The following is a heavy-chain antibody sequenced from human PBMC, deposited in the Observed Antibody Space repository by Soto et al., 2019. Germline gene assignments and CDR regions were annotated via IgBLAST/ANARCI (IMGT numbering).Heavy chain of an antibody. CDR3: ARETTGSNFDC. Sequence: TGGSLRLSCSASGFAFNKYSMHWVRQAPGKGLEWVGVILYDGGNKYYADSVKGRLTISRDNPKNTLYLQVNSLRAEDTAVYNCARETTGSNFDCWGKAPRATVAS. D-gene: IGHD4-17*01. J-gene: IGHJ4*02. CDR1: GFAFNKYS. V-gene: IGHV3-30-3*01. CDR2: ILYDGGNK.